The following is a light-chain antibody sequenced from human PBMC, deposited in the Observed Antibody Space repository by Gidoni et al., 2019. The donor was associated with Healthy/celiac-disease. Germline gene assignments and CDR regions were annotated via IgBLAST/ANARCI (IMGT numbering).Light chain of an antibody. CDR1: SSNIGAVYD. CDR3: QSYDSSLSGSV. Sequence: QSVLTPPPSVSEAPGQRVTISCTGSSSNIGAVYDVHWYQQLPGTAPKLLIYGNSNRPSGVPDRFSGSKSGTSASLAITGLQAEDEADYYCQSYDSSLSGSVFGGGTKLTVL. CDR2: GNS. V-gene: IGLV1-40*01. J-gene: IGLJ3*02.